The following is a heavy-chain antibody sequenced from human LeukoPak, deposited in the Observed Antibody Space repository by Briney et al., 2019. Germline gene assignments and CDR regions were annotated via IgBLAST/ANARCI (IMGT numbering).Heavy chain of an antibody. CDR3: ARGERIAAAAY. J-gene: IGHJ4*02. CDR2: ISTSSSST. V-gene: IGHV3-11*05. Sequence: GGSLRLSCAASGFTFSDYYMSWIRQAPGKGLEWVAYISTSSSSTDSADSVRGRFTISRDNAKNTLFLQMDSLRAEDTAVYYCARGERIAAAAYWGQGTLVTVSS. D-gene: IGHD6-13*01. CDR1: GFTFSDYY.